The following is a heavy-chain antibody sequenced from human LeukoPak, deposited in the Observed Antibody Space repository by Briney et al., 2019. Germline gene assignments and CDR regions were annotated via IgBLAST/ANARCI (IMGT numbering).Heavy chain of an antibody. CDR1: GGSISSSSYY. CDR2: IYYSGST. CDR3: ARDGSGWYWNWFDP. Sequence: SETLSLTCTVSGGSISSSSYYWGWIRQPPGKGLEWIGSIYYSGSTYYNPSLKSRVTISVDTSKNQFSLKLSSVAAADTAVYYCARDGSGWYWNWFDPWGQGTLVTVSS. D-gene: IGHD6-19*01. V-gene: IGHV4-39*02. J-gene: IGHJ5*02.